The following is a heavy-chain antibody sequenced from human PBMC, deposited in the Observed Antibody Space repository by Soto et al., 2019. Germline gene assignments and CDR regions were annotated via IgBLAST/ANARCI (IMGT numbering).Heavy chain of an antibody. V-gene: IGHV1-69*13. Sequence: SVKVSCKASGGTLSNFAISWVRQAPGQGLEWMGGIIPVFGTTNSAQKFQARVTMTADESANTAYMELSSLKASDTAMYYCARLQAAAGDNDLTFDYWGQGTLVTVSS. D-gene: IGHD6-13*01. J-gene: IGHJ4*02. CDR3: ARLQAAAGDNDLTFDY. CDR2: IIPVFGTT. CDR1: GGTLSNFA.